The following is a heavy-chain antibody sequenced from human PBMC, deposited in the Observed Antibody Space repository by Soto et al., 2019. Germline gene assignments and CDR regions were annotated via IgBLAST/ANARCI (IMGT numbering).Heavy chain of an antibody. CDR3: ARQTYYYDSSSNSQYYFDS. CDR1: GYSFTGYW. Sequence: GESLKISCKGSGYSFTGYWISWVRQMPGKGLEWMGRIDPSDSYTNYSPSFQGHITISAAKSISTAYLQWSSLKASDTAMYYCARQTYYYDSSSNSQYYFDSWGQGTLVTVSS. D-gene: IGHD3-22*01. CDR2: IDPSDSYT. J-gene: IGHJ4*02. V-gene: IGHV5-10-1*01.